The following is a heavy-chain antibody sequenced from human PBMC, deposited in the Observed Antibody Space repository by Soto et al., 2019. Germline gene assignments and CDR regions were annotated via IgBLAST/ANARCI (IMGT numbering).Heavy chain of an antibody. V-gene: IGHV3-23*01. Sequence: EVQLLESGGGLVQPGGSLRLSCAASGFTFSSYAMSWVRQAPGKGLEWVSAISGSGGSTYYADSVKGRFTISRDNSKNTLYLQMNSLSAEDTAVYYCAKNVVTHNPYYYSYDMDVWGKGTTVTVSS. J-gene: IGHJ6*03. CDR2: ISGSGGST. D-gene: IGHD2-15*01. CDR1: GFTFSSYA. CDR3: AKNVVTHNPYYYSYDMDV.